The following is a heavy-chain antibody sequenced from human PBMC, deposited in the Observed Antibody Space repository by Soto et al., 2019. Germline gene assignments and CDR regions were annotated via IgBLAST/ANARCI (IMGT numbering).Heavy chain of an antibody. D-gene: IGHD6-19*01. CDR1: GFTLSNTG. CDR2: ISHDGSNT. CDR3: AKDWGSSGWFNWFDP. Sequence: VQLVESGGGVVQPGRSLRLSCVASGFTLSNTGMHWARQAPGKGLEWVAMISHDGSNTYYGDSVKGRFTISRDNSWNTLYLQMDSLRPEDTSVYYCAKDWGSSGWFNWFDPWGQGTLVTVSS. J-gene: IGHJ5*02. V-gene: IGHV3-30*18.